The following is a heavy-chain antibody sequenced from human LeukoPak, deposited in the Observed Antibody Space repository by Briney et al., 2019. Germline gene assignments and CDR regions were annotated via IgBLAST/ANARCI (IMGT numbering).Heavy chain of an antibody. CDR3: ARDLHPYCYDSSGYYY. V-gene: IGHV1-3*01. CDR2: INAGNGNT. CDR1: GYTFTSYA. Sequence: GASVKVSCKASGYTFTSYAMHWVRQAPGQRLEWMGWINAGNGNTKYSQKFQGRVTITRDTSASTAYMELSSLRSEDTAVYYCARDLHPYCYDSSGYYYWGQGTLVTVSS. D-gene: IGHD3-22*01. J-gene: IGHJ4*02.